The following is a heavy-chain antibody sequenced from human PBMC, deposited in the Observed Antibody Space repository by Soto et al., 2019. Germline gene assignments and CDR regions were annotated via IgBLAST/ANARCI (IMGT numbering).Heavy chain of an antibody. D-gene: IGHD3-16*01. CDR2: INPSGGNT. Sequence: QVQLVQSGAEVKKPGASVKVSCKASGYAFTSYIIHWVRQAPGQGLEWMGIINPSGGNTNYAQTCQFRGXMTRDTSTSTVYMELSSLRSEDTAVYYCARKGGDYWGQGTLVTVSS. CDR3: ARKGGDY. J-gene: IGHJ4*02. CDR1: GYAFTSYI. V-gene: IGHV1-46*03.